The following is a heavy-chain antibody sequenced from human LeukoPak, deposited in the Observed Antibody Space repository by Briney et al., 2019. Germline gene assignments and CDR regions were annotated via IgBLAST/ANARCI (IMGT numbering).Heavy chain of an antibody. CDR2: IYNSGST. Sequence: SETLSFTCTVSGGSITSGGSSWIWIRQAPGKGLARIGYIYNSGSTLYNPSLESRVTISVDTSNNQFSLQLTSVTAADTAVYYCARVGGGSFPYYFDYWGQGTLVTVSS. V-gene: IGHV4-31*03. J-gene: IGHJ4*02. D-gene: IGHD1-26*01. CDR1: GGSITSGGSS. CDR3: ARVGGGSFPYYFDY.